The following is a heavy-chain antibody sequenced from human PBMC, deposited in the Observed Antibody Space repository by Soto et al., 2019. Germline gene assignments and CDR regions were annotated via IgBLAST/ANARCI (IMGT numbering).Heavy chain of an antibody. V-gene: IGHV1-69*13. D-gene: IGHD2-15*01. Sequence: SVKVSCKASGGTFSTHAIIWVRQAPGHGLEWMGGIIPISGTTYYTQKFQGRVTITADEPTSTAFMELSSLKSDDTAVFYCARGYCSGGNCYSGMDVWGQGTMVTSP. CDR2: IIPISGTT. J-gene: IGHJ6*02. CDR1: GGTFSTHA. CDR3: ARGYCSGGNCYSGMDV.